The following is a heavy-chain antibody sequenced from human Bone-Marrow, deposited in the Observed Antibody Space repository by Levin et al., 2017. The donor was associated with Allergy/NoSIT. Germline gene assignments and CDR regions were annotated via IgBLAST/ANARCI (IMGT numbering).Heavy chain of an antibody. CDR3: AKAHPLWFGESSNWFDP. Sequence: GESLKISCAASGFTFSSYAMSWVRQAPGKGLEWVSAISGSGGSTYYADSVKGRFTISRDNSKNTLYLQMNSLRAEDTAVYYCAKAHPLWFGESSNWFDPWGQGTLVTVSS. CDR1: GFTFSSYA. CDR2: ISGSGGST. J-gene: IGHJ5*02. D-gene: IGHD3-10*01. V-gene: IGHV3-23*01.